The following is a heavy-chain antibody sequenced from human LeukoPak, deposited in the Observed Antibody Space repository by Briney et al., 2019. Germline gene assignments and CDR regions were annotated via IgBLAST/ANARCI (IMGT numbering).Heavy chain of an antibody. CDR1: GFTFSSYG. J-gene: IGHJ4*02. CDR3: ARDGDAYSSGWL. V-gene: IGHV3-33*01. Sequence: GGSLRLSCAASGFTFSSYGMHWVRQAPGKGLEWVAVIWYDGSNKYYADSVKGRFTISRDNSKNTLYLQMSSLRAEDTAVYYCARDGDAYSSGWLWGQGTLVTVSS. D-gene: IGHD6-19*01. CDR2: IWYDGSNK.